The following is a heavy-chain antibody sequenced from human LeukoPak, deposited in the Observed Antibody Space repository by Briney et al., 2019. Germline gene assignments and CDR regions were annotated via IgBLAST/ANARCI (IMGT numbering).Heavy chain of an antibody. V-gene: IGHV4-38-2*01. CDR2: IYSTGST. Sequence: SETLSLTRGVSGYFVSSGYYWGWIRQTPGQGLEWIGNIYSTGSTYYNPSLKSRVTISVDTSKNQFSLKLTSVSPADTAVYFCASRTTVTNALSFDYWGRGALVAVSS. D-gene: IGHD4-11*01. CDR1: GYFVSSGYY. CDR3: ASRTTVTNALSFDY. J-gene: IGHJ4*02.